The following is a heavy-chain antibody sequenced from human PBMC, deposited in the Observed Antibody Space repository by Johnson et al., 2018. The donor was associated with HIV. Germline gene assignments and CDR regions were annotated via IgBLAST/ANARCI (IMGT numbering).Heavy chain of an antibody. CDR1: GFTFSSYG. CDR2: ISFAGVKK. Sequence: QMQLVESGGGVVQPGRSLRLSCAASGFTFSSYGMAWVRQAPGKGLEWVTVISFAGVKKYYADSVKCRFTISRDNSKGTLYLQMNSQRAEDTAVYYCAREGGAVASRGFDIWGQGTMVTVSS. CDR3: AREGGAVASRGFDI. J-gene: IGHJ3*02. V-gene: IGHV3-30*03. D-gene: IGHD6-19*01.